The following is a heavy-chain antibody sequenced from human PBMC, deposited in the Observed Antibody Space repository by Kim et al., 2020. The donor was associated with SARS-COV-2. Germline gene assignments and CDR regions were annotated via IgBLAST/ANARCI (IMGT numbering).Heavy chain of an antibody. CDR1: GGSISSSSYY. D-gene: IGHD3-22*01. J-gene: IGHJ4*01. CDR3: ARDPGITMIGPASYFD. Sequence: SETLSLTCTVSGGSISSSSYYWGWIRQPPGKGLEWIGSIYYSGSTYYNPSLKSRVTISVDTSKNQFSLKLSSVTAADTAVYYCARDPGITMIGPASYFD. V-gene: IGHV4-39*07. CDR2: IYYSGST.